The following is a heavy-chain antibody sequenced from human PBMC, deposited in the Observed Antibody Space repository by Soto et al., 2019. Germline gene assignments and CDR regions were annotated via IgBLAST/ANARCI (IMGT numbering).Heavy chain of an antibody. V-gene: IGHV4-28*01. CDR3: ARREIQGPIDY. D-gene: IGHD1-26*01. CDR1: GYSISSSNW. CDR2: IYFRGTT. J-gene: IGHJ4*02. Sequence: QVQLQESGPGLVKPSDTLSLTCAVSGYSISSSNWWGWIRQPPGKGLKGMGYIYFRGTTSYNPSLKXRXTXSXXTSKNQFSLKLTSVTAVDTAVYYCARREIQGPIDYWGQGTLVTVSS.